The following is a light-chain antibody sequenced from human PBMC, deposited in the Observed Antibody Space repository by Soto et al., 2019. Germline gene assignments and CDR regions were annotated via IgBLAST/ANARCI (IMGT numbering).Light chain of an antibody. CDR3: QQYNSYSPT. V-gene: IGKV1-5*01. J-gene: IGKJ4*01. Sequence: DIQMTQSPSTLSASVGDRVTITCRASQSISSWLAWYEQKPGKAPKLLIYDASSLESGVPSRFSGSGSGTEFTLTISSLQPDDFAPYYCQQYNSYSPTVGGGTKVEIK. CDR1: QSISSW. CDR2: DAS.